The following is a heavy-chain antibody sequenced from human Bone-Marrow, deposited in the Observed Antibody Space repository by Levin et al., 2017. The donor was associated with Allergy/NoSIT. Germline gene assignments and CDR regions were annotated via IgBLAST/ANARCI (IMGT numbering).Heavy chain of an antibody. CDR1: GGSISSSSYY. D-gene: IGHD6-19*01. CDR2: IYYSGST. J-gene: IGHJ4*02. CDR3: ARHYSSVAVAGTGFDY. Sequence: SQTLSLTCTVSGGSISSSSYYWGWIRQPPGKGLEWIGSIYYSGSTYYNPSLKSRVTISVDTSKNQFSLKLSSVTAADTAVYYCARHYSSVAVAGTGFDYWGQGTLVTVSS. V-gene: IGHV4-39*01.